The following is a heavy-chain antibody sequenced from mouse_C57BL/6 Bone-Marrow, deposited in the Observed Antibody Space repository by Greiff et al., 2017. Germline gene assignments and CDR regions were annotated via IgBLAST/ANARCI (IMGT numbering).Heavy chain of an antibody. CDR2: IWRGGST. V-gene: IGHV2-5*01. CDR3: AIDYSLNPNYYAMDY. D-gene: IGHD2-12*01. Sequence: VKLQESGPGLVQPSQSLSITCTVSGFSLTSYGVHWVRQSPGKGLEWLGVIWRGGSTDYNAAFMSRLSITKDNSKSQVFFKMNSLQADDTAIYYCAIDYSLNPNYYAMDYWGQGTSVTVSS. J-gene: IGHJ4*01. CDR1: GFSLTSYG.